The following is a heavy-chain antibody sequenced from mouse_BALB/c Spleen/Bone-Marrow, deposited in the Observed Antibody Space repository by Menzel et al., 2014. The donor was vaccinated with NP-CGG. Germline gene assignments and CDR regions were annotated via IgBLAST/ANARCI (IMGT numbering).Heavy chain of an antibody. CDR2: IDAGANT. Sequence: ESGGRLVTPGTPLTLTCTVSGIDLSSNTVGWVRQAPGKGLEYIGFIDAGANTYYASWAKGRFTFSKTSTTVDLRITSPTTEDTATYFCARGNDGGGSAYNLWGQGTLVTVS. CDR3: ARGNDGGGSAYNL. V-gene: IGHV5-6-5*01. D-gene: IGHD1-1*02. CDR1: GIDLSSNT. J-gene: IGHJ3*02.